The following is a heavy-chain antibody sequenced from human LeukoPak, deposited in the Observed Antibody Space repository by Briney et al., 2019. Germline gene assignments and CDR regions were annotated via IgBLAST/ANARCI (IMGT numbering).Heavy chain of an antibody. CDR3: AKDVRRYSGDWYNWFDP. J-gene: IGHJ5*02. V-gene: IGHV3-30*18. CDR1: GFTFSSYG. CDR2: ISYDGSNK. D-gene: IGHD6-19*01. Sequence: GGSLRLSCAASGFTFSSYGMHWVRQAPGKGLEWVAVISYDGSNKYYADSVKGRFTISRDNSKNTLYLQMNSLRAEDTAVYYCAKDVRRYSGDWYNWFDPWGQGTLVTVSS.